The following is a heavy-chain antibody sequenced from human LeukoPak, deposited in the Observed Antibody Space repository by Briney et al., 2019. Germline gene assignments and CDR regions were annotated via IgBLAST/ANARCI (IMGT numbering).Heavy chain of an antibody. CDR1: GFTFSNYD. D-gene: IGHD1-26*01. CDR2: ISYDGSNK. V-gene: IGHV3-30*18. Sequence: GGSLRLSCAASGFTFSNYDMHWVRQAPGKGLEWVAPISYDGSNKYYVDSVKGRFTISRDNSKNMLSLQMNSLRAEDTAVYYCAKPSGSYDHFDCWGQGTLVTVSS. J-gene: IGHJ4*02. CDR3: AKPSGSYDHFDC.